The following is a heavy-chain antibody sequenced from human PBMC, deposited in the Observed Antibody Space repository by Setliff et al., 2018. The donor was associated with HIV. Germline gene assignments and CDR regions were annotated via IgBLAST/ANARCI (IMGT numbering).Heavy chain of an antibody. J-gene: IGHJ4*02. Sequence: PSETLSLTCTVSGDSISNYYWSWVRQPPGKGLEWIGYIYTTGSTNYNPSLKSRVTMSVDTSKDQFSLKLSSVTAADTAVYYCARLSPSDYWGQGTLVTVSS. V-gene: IGHV4-4*09. CDR3: ARLSPSDY. CDR2: IYTTGST. CDR1: GDSISNYY.